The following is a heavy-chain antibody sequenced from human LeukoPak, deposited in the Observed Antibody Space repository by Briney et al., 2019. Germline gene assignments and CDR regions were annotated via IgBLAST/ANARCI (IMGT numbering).Heavy chain of an antibody. CDR2: INAGNGNT. J-gene: IGHJ5*02. CDR1: GYTFTSYA. V-gene: IGHV1-3*03. D-gene: IGHD6-6*01. CDR3: ARDRNSSSLNWFDP. Sequence: ASVKVSCKASGYTFTSYAMHWVRQAPGQRLEWMGWINAGNGNTNYAQEFQGRVTITTDESTSTAYMELSSLRSEDTAMYYCARDRNSSSLNWFDPWGQGTLVTVSS.